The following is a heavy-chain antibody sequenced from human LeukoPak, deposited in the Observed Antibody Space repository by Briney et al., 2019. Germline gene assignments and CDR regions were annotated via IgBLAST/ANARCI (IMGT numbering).Heavy chain of an antibody. Sequence: NPSETLSLTCTLSGDSINRDGYHWTWIRQHPGKGLVWIGYIYYSGSTSYNPSLKGRVSISLDSSQNQFSLTLRSVTAADTDVYYCARDFTKTASPDAFDFWGQGTLVIVSS. D-gene: IGHD1-1*01. V-gene: IGHV4-31*02. CDR1: GDSINRDGYH. CDR2: IYYSGST. J-gene: IGHJ3*01. CDR3: ARDFTKTASPDAFDF.